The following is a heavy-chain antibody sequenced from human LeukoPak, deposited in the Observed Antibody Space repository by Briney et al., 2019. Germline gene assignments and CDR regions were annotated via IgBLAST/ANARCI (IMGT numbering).Heavy chain of an antibody. D-gene: IGHD4-17*01. CDR2: IIPTLAIA. CDR1: GGSFSSYV. Sequence: ASVKVSCKASGGSFSSYVINWVRQAHGQGLEWMGRIIPTLAIANYAQKCQGRVTITADKSTSTAYMELSSLRSEDTAVYYCAGHPDYGDYDLTRPYDYWSQGTLVTVSS. J-gene: IGHJ4*02. V-gene: IGHV1-69*04. CDR3: AGHPDYGDYDLTRPYDY.